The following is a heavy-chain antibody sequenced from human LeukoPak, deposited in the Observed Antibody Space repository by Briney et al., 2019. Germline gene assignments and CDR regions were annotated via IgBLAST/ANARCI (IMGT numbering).Heavy chain of an antibody. J-gene: IGHJ2*01. CDR3: ARDVYCSSTSYCYWFFDL. Sequence: HPGGSLRLSCAASGFTFSSYSMNWVRQAPGKGLEWVSYISSISSSTIYYADSVKGRFTISRDNAKNSLYPQMNSLRAEDTAVYYCARDVYCSSTSYCYWFFDLWGRGTLVTVSS. CDR1: GFTFSSYS. CDR2: ISSISSSTI. D-gene: IGHD2-2*01. V-gene: IGHV3-48*01.